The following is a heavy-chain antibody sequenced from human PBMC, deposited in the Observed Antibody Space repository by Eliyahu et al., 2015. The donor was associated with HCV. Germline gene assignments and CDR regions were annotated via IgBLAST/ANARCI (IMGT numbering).Heavy chain of an antibody. J-gene: IGHJ6*02. CDR3: VRGTTGWKGVDV. CDR1: GFTFYNYW. CDR2: IFGXHGIST. D-gene: IGHD1-1*01. Sequence: EVQLVESGGGLVQPGGSLRLSCAASGFTFYNYWMHWVRQVPGKGLESVACIFGXHGISTNYADSVKGRFTISRDNAKNTLYLEMTSLRAEDTAVYHCVRGTTGWKGVDVWGQGTTVTVSS. V-gene: IGHV3-74*01.